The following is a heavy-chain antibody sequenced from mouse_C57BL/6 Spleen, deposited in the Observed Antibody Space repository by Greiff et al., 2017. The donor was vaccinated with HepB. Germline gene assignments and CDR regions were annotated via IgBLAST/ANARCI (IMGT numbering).Heavy chain of an antibody. CDR3: AREGLRRFAY. CDR2: ISDGGSYT. Sequence: DVKLVESGGGLVKPGGSLKLSCAASGFTFSSYAMSWVRQTPEKRLEWVATISDGGSYTYYPDNVKGRFTISRDNAKNNLYLQMSHLKSEDTAMYYCAREGLRRFAYWGQGTLVTVSA. J-gene: IGHJ3*01. D-gene: IGHD2-4*01. V-gene: IGHV5-4*01. CDR1: GFTFSSYA.